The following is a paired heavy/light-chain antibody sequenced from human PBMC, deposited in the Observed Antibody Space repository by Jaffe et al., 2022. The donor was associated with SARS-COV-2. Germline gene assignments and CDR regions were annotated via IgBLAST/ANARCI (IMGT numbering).Heavy chain of an antibody. CDR1: GFIVTNYA. V-gene: IGHV3-23*01. CDR2: ISDTGNLI. J-gene: IGHJ4*02. Sequence: DVQLLESGGGLVQPGGSLTLSCAASGFIVTNYAMSWVRQAPGKGLEWLSFISDTGNLIKYADSVRGRFTISRDSSKNTLSLQMSSLRVEDTAIYYCAKDFSAGVGYIHYFGSWGQGDLVTVSS. CDR3: AKDFSAGVGYIHYFGS. D-gene: IGHD3-22*01.
Light chain of an antibody. J-gene: IGKJ4*01. CDR3: QQYNDWPLT. V-gene: IGKV3-15*01. CDR1: QSVNSR. Sequence: ETVMTQSPAALSVSPGDRATLSCRASQSVNSRLAWYQQKPGQAPRLLIYGASTRATGIPARFSGSESGADFTLTISSLQSGDFAVYYCQQYNDWPLTFGGGTKVEIK. CDR2: GAS.